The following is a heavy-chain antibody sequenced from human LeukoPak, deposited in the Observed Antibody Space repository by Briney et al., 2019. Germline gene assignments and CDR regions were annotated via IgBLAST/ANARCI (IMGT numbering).Heavy chain of an antibody. D-gene: IGHD2-2*01. J-gene: IGHJ4*02. Sequence: GGSLRLSCAASGFTFSTYSMNWVRQAPGKGLEWVSSISSSSTYIYYADSVKGRFTISRDNAKKSLYLQMNSLRAEDTAVYYCAFVVPAAMTYDFDYWGQGTLVTVSS. CDR2: ISSSSTYI. CDR1: GFTFSTYS. CDR3: AFVVPAAMTYDFDY. V-gene: IGHV3-21*01.